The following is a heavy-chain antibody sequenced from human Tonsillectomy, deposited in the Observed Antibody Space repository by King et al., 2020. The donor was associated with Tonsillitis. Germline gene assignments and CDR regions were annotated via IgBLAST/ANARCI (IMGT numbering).Heavy chain of an antibody. CDR3: ARLYYYDSSGYQNDASDI. CDR2: ISFDGNNK. D-gene: IGHD3-22*01. CDR1: GFTFSTYA. V-gene: IGHV3-30*01. J-gene: IGHJ3*02. Sequence: QLVQSGGGVVQPGRSLRLSCAASGFTFSTYAMPLVRQGPGKGLEWGAVISFDGNNKYYADSVKGRFTISRDNSKNTLYLQMNSLRAEDTAVYYCARLYYYDSSGYQNDASDIWGQGTMVTVSS.